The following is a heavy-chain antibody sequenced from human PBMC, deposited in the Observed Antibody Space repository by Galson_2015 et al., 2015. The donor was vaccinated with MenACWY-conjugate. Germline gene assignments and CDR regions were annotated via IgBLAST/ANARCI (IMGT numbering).Heavy chain of an antibody. CDR2: ISPGSGII. CDR1: GITFSHCG. V-gene: IGHV3-48*01. CDR3: AKMRANAGGVGGDYFDY. D-gene: IGHD3-16*01. Sequence: SLRLSCAASGITFSHCGMNWVRQAPGKGLEWISYISPGSGIIYYADSAKGRFTISRDDAKNSLFLQMNSLKVEDTAVYYCAKMRANAGGVGGDYFDYWGQGALVPISP. J-gene: IGHJ4*02.